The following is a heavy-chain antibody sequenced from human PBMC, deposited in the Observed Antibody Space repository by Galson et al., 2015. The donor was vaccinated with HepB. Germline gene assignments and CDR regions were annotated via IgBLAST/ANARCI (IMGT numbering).Heavy chain of an antibody. D-gene: IGHD5-24*01. V-gene: IGHV1-3*01. CDR1: GYTFTSYV. CDR2: INAGNGNT. CDR3: ARDRDGYNYDGGYYYYYMDV. Sequence: SVKVSCKASGYTFTSYVMHWVRQAPGQRLEWMGWINAGNGNTKYSQKFQGRVTITRDTSASTAYMELSSLRSEDTAVYYCARDRDGYNYDGGYYYYYMDVWGKGTTVTVSS. J-gene: IGHJ6*03.